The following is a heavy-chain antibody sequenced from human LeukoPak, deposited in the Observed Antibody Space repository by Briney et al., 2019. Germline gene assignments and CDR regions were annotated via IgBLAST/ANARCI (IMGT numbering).Heavy chain of an antibody. CDR1: GLTFSGSA. Sequence: GGSLRLSCAASGLTFSGSAMTWVRRASGKGLEWVGRIRSKANSYATAYAASVKGRFTISRDDSKNTAYLQMNSLKTEDTAVYYCTWGPDWGQGTLVTVSS. CDR2: IRSKANSYAT. V-gene: IGHV3-73*01. D-gene: IGHD7-27*01. CDR3: TWGPD. J-gene: IGHJ4*02.